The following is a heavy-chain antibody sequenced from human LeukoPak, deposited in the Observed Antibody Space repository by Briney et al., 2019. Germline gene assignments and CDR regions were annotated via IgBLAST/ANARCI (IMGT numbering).Heavy chain of an antibody. J-gene: IGHJ4*02. V-gene: IGHV1-2*02. CDR2: INPNSGGT. CDR1: GYTFTGYY. CDR3: ARVGIAVAVYYFDY. D-gene: IGHD6-19*01. Sequence: ASVKVSCKASGYTFTGYYMHWVRQAPGQGLEWMGWINPNSGGTNYAQKFQGRVTMTRDTSISTAYMELSRLRSDDTAVYYCARVGIAVAVYYFDYWGQETLVTVSS.